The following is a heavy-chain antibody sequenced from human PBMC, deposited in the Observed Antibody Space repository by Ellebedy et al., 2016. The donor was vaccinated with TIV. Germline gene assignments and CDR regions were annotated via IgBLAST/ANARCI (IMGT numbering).Heavy chain of an antibody. Sequence: GGSLRLSXAATGLTVSATYIAWVRQVPGKGLEWVSSISSSSSYIYYADSVKGRFTISRDNAKNSLYLQMNSLRAEDTAVYYCARAFYYGALDYWGQGTLVTVSS. J-gene: IGHJ4*02. CDR1: GLTVSATY. V-gene: IGHV3-21*01. D-gene: IGHD4-17*01. CDR3: ARAFYYGALDY. CDR2: ISSSSSYI.